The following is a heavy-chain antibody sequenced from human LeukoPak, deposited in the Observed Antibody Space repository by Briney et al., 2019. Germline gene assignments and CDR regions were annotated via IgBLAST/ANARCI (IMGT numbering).Heavy chain of an antibody. CDR1: GFTFSSYA. CDR2: ISGSGGST. Sequence: GGSLRLSCAASGFTFSSYAMSWVRQAPGKGLEWVSAISGSGGSTYYADSVKGRFTISRDNSKNTLYLQMNSLRAEDTAVYYCAKGKRRYSSGWSYDYWGQGTLVTVSS. J-gene: IGHJ4*02. CDR3: AKGKRRYSSGWSYDY. D-gene: IGHD6-19*01. V-gene: IGHV3-23*01.